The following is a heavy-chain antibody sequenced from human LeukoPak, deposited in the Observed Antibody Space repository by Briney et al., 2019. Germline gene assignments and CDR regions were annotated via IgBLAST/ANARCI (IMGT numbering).Heavy chain of an antibody. J-gene: IGHJ4*02. Sequence: ASVTVSFKASVSIFIDYYMHWVRQVPGRGLEWMGWISRRSGATKIAPKFQGRVTLTRDISISTAYVELTNLASADTAVYYCVSWAGGNSDVASFDFWGQGTLVLVSS. CDR2: ISRRSGAT. D-gene: IGHD2-21*01. CDR1: VSIFIDYY. CDR3: VSWAGGNSDVASFDF. V-gene: IGHV1-2*02.